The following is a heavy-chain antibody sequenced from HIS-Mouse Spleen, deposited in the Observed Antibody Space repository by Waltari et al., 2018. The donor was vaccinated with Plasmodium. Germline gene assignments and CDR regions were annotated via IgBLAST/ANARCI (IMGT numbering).Heavy chain of an antibody. CDR1: GGSFSGYY. D-gene: IGHD2-2*01. Sequence: QVQLQQWGAGLLKPSETLSLTCAVYGGSFSGYYWSWIRPHLGKGLECIGEINHSGITNYNPSLKSRVTISVDTSKNQFSLKLSSVTAADTAVYYCARGRVHIVVVPAAMDYYYYGMDVWGQGTTVTVSS. CDR2: INHSGIT. V-gene: IGHV4-34*01. CDR3: ARGRVHIVVVPAAMDYYYYGMDV. J-gene: IGHJ6*02.